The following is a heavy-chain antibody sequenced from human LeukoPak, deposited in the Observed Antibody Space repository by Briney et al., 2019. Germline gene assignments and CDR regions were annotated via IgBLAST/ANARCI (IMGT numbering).Heavy chain of an antibody. J-gene: IGHJ4*02. D-gene: IGHD3-9*01. CDR2: INPNSGGT. Sequence: ASVKVSCKASGYTFTGYYMHWVRQAPGQGLEWMGWINPNSGGTNYAQKFQGRVTITRDTSISTAYMELRRLRSDDTAVYYCAREGKAGYHFDYWGQGTLVTVSS. V-gene: IGHV1-2*02. CDR1: GYTFTGYY. CDR3: AREGKAGYHFDY.